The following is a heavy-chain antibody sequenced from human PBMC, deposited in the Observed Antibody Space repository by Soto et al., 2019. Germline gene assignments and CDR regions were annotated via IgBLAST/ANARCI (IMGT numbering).Heavy chain of an antibody. CDR3: AVYYGSGYGMDV. V-gene: IGHV1-69*02. CDR1: GGTFSSYT. CDR2: IIPILGIA. J-gene: IGHJ6*02. Sequence: SVKVSCKASGGTFSSYTISWVRQAPGQGLEWMGRIIPILGIANYAQKFQGRVTITADKSTSTAYMELSSLRSEDTAVYYCAVYYGSGYGMDVWGQGTTVTVSS. D-gene: IGHD3-10*01.